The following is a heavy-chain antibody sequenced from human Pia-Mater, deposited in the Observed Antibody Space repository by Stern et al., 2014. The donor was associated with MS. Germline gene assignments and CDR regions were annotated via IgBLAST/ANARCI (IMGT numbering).Heavy chain of an antibody. CDR2: IYPYDSDT. V-gene: IGHV5-51*01. Sequence: EVQLVESGAEVKKPGGSLKISCKLSGYSFTIYYIARVRQMPGKGLEWMGVIYPYDSDTTYSPSFQGQVTISADKSITTAYLQWSSLRASDTAMYYCARHVQGFDYWGQGTLVTVSS. CDR3: ARHVQGFDY. J-gene: IGHJ4*02. CDR1: GYSFTIYY.